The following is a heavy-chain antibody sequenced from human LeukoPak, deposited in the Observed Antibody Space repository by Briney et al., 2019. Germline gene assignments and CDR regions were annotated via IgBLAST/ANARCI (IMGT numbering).Heavy chain of an antibody. Sequence: KPGGSLRLSCVASGFTFSSYSMNWVRQAPGKGLEWVSSISSSSSYIYYADSVKGRFTISRDNAKNSLCLQMNSLRAEDTAVYYCARYPSIAARQYDYWGQGTLVTVSS. D-gene: IGHD6-6*01. V-gene: IGHV3-21*01. CDR1: GFTFSSYS. J-gene: IGHJ4*02. CDR2: ISSSSSYI. CDR3: ARYPSIAARQYDY.